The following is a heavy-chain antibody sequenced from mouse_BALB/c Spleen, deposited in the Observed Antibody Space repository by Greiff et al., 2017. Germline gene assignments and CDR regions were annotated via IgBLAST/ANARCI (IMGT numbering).Heavy chain of an antibody. J-gene: IGHJ4*01. Sequence: EVMLVESGGGLVKPGGSLKLSCAASGFTFSDYYMYWVRQTPEKRLEWVATISDGGSYTYYPDSVKGRFTISRDNAKNNLYLQMSSLKSEDTAMYYCARGGGNSDYYAMDYWGQGTSVTVSS. CDR2: ISDGGSYT. CDR1: GFTFSDYY. D-gene: IGHD2-1*01. CDR3: ARGGGNSDYYAMDY. V-gene: IGHV5-4*02.